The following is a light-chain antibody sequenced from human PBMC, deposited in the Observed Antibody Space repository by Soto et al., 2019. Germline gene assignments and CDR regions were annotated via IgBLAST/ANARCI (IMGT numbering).Light chain of an antibody. CDR3: SSYTSSSTSYV. V-gene: IGLV2-14*01. J-gene: IGLJ1*01. CDR1: SSDVGGYNY. CDR2: EVS. Sequence: QSVMTQDASVSGSPGQSITISCTGTSSDVGGYNYVSWYQQHPGKATKLMIYEVSNRPSGVSNRFSGSKSGNTASLTISGLQAEDEADYYCSSYTSSSTSYVFRTGTKVTVL.